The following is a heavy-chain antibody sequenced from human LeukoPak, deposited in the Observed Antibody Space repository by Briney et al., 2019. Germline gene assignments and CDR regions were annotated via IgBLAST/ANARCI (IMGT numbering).Heavy chain of an antibody. CDR3: ASLAVAGLSEGY. CDR1: GFTFSHFW. J-gene: IGHJ4*02. CDR2: IKKTGSET. V-gene: IGHV3-7*01. D-gene: IGHD6-19*01. Sequence: GGSLRLSCAASGFTFSHFWMSWVRQAPGKGLEWVAYIKKTGSETYYVDSVKGRFTITRDNTRNSLFLQMYSLRAEDTAVYFCASLAVAGLSEGYWGQGTLVIVSS.